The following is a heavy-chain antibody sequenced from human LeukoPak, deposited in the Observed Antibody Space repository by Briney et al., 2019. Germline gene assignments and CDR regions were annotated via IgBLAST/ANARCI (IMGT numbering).Heavy chain of an antibody. Sequence: ASVKVSCKASGGTFSSYAISWVRQAPGQGLEWMGGIIPIFGTANYAQKFQGRVTITADESTSTAYMELSSLRSEDTAVYYCARGRFCGGDCYHFDYWGQGTLVTVSS. J-gene: IGHJ4*02. CDR3: ARGRFCGGDCYHFDY. D-gene: IGHD2-21*02. CDR1: GGTFSSYA. V-gene: IGHV1-69*13. CDR2: IIPIFGTA.